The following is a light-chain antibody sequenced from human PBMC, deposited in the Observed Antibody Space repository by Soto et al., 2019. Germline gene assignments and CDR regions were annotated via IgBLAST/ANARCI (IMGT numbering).Light chain of an antibody. V-gene: IGKV3-15*01. CDR1: QSVNSK. CDR2: GAS. J-gene: IGKJ1*01. CDR3: QQYKKWPWT. Sequence: EIVMTQSPATLSVSPGERVTLSCRASQSVNSKVAWYQQKPGQAPRLPIYGASTRATGIPARFSGSGSGTEFTLTITSLQSEDFAVYYCQQYKKWPWTFGQGTKVDI.